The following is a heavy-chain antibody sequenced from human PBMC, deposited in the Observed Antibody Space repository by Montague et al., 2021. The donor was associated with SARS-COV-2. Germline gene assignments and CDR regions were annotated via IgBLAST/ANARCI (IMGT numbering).Heavy chain of an antibody. Sequence: YAISGDSVSSNSATWNWVRQSPSRGLEWLGRTYYRPKWYNDYAVSVRGRVTINPDTPKNQFSLQLNSVTPENTAIYYCTSGREGNYNVMDVWGQGTTVTVSS. J-gene: IGHJ6*02. V-gene: IGHV6-1*01. CDR1: GDSVSSNSAT. CDR2: TYYRPKWYN. CDR3: TSGREGNYNVMDV. D-gene: IGHD1-1*01.